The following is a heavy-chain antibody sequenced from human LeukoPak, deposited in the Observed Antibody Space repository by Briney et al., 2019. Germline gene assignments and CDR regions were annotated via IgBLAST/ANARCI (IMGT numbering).Heavy chain of an antibody. V-gene: IGHV1-2*06. CDR3: ASIVSGWEFDY. CDR2: INPNSGGT. J-gene: IGHJ4*02. Sequence: ASVMVSCKATGHIFTGYYMNWVRQAPGQWLEWMGRINPNSGGTNYAQKFQGRVTMTRDTSISTAYMELSRLRSDDTAVYYCASIVSGWEFDYWGQGTLVTVSS. CDR1: GHIFTGYY. D-gene: IGHD6-19*01.